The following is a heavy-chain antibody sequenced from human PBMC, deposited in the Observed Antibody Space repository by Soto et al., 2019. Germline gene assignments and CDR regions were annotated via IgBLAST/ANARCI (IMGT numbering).Heavy chain of an antibody. CDR1: SGSIGTYF. CDR2: IYYRGTT. Sequence: QVQLRESGPGLVKPSETLSLTCTVSSGSIGTYFWSWIRQPPGKGLEWIGYIYYRGTTNYNPSLKSRVTIFLDTSKNQFYLRLSSVTAADTAVYYCARGRGGTYDAFDIWGQGTLVTVSS. CDR3: ARGRGGTYDAFDI. D-gene: IGHD1-26*01. V-gene: IGHV4-59*01. J-gene: IGHJ3*02.